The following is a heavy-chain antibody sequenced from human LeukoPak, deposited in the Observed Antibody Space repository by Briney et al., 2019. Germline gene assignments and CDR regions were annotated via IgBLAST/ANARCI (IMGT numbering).Heavy chain of an antibody. J-gene: IGHJ4*02. CDR2: TYYRSKRYH. CDR1: GDNVSSNRAA. D-gene: IGHD2-8*02. Sequence: SQTLSLTCAISGDNVSSNRAAWNWIRQSPSRGLQWLGRTYYRSKRYHDYAISVSGRLTVNADTSKNQISLHLNSVTPEDTAVYYCARALVGYLSPTGVFDDWGQGTRVTVSS. CDR3: ARALVGYLSPTGVFDD. V-gene: IGHV6-1*01.